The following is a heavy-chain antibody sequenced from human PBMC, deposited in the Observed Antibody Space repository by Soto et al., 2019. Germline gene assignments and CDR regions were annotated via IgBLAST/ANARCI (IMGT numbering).Heavy chain of an antibody. Sequence: QVQLVQSGAEVKKPGASVKVSCKASGYTFTSYYIHWVRQAPGQGLEWMGIINPSGGSTSYAQKFQGRVTMTRDTSTSTVYMELSSLRTEDTAVYYCARGSVAGRRFDYWGQGTLVTVSS. CDR3: ARGSVAGRRFDY. V-gene: IGHV1-46*01. J-gene: IGHJ4*02. D-gene: IGHD6-19*01. CDR2: INPSGGST. CDR1: GYTFTSYY.